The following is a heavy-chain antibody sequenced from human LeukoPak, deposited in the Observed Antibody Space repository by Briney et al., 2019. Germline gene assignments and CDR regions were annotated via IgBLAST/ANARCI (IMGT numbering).Heavy chain of an antibody. D-gene: IGHD3-22*01. CDR3: ARHEHYYDSSGSNWFDP. Sequence: SETLSLTCAVYGGSFSGYYWSWIRQPPGKGLEWIGEINHSGSTNYNPSLKSRVTISVDTSKNQFSLKLSSVTAADTAVYYCARHEHYYDSSGSNWFDPWGQGTLVTVSS. J-gene: IGHJ5*02. V-gene: IGHV4-34*01. CDR2: INHSGST. CDR1: GGSFSGYY.